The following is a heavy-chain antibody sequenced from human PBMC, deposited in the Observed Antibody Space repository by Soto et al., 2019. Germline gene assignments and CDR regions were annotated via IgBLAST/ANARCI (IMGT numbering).Heavy chain of an antibody. CDR3: ARDRGQTLGGLKWFDP. D-gene: IGHD3-16*01. CDR2: IYYSGST. V-gene: IGHV4-31*03. J-gene: IGHJ5*02. Sequence: SETLSLTCTVSGGSISSGCYYWSWIRQHPGKGLEWIGYIYYSGSTYYNPSLKSRVTISVDTSKNQFSLKLSSVTAADTAVYYCARDRGQTLGGLKWFDPSGQGTLLTLSS. CDR1: GGSISSGCYY.